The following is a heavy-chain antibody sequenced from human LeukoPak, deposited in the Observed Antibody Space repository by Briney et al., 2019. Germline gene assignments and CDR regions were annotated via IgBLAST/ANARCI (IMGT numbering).Heavy chain of an antibody. CDR3: ARDGYNDAFDI. CDR2: IYYSGST. V-gene: IGHV4-59*01. D-gene: IGHD5-24*01. J-gene: IGHJ3*02. CDR1: GGSISSYY. Sequence: SETLSLTCTVSGGSISSYYWSWIRQPPGKGLEWIGYIYYSGSTSYNPSLKSRVTISVDTSKNQFSLKLSSVTAADTAVYYCARDGYNDAFDIWGQGTMVTVSS.